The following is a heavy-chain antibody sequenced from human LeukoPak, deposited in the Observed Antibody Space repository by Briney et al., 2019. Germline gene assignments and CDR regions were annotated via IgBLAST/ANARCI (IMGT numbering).Heavy chain of an antibody. J-gene: IGHJ4*02. CDR2: IYPGDSTT. CDR1: GYLFTTYW. CDR3: ARHGRLSSGYHYFDY. V-gene: IGHV5-51*01. D-gene: IGHD5-18*01. Sequence: GESLEISCQGSGYLFTTYWIGGVRQLPGTGVEWMEIIYPGDSTTKYTPSFHGHVTISADNSINTAYLQWSGLKASDTAMYYCARHGRLSSGYHYFDYWGPGTLVTVFS.